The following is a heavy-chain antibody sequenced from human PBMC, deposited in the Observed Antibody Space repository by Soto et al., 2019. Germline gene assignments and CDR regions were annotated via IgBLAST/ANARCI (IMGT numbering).Heavy chain of an antibody. V-gene: IGHV3-23*01. CDR1: GFTFSSYG. Sequence: EVQLLESGGGLVQPGGSLRLSCAASGFTFSSYGMSWVRQAPGKGLEWVSAISDSGGNTYYADSVKGRFTISRDNSKNTLYLQMNSLRAEDTAVYYCAKRVIYSSSSTNFAYWGQGTLVTVSS. J-gene: IGHJ4*02. CDR3: AKRVIYSSSSTNFAY. D-gene: IGHD6-6*01. CDR2: ISDSGGNT.